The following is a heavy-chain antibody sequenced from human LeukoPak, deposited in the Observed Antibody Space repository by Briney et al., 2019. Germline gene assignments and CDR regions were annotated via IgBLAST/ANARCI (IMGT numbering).Heavy chain of an antibody. V-gene: IGHV3-7*01. CDR2: IKQDGSEK. CDR3: AREPGDYDDAFDI. CDR1: GFTFSSYW. D-gene: IGHD4-17*01. J-gene: IGHJ3*02. Sequence: GGSLRLSCAASGFTFSSYWMSWVRQAPGKGLEWVANIKQDGSEKYYVDSVKGRFTISRDNAKNSLYLQMNSLRAEDTAVYYCAREPGDYDDAFDIWGQGTMVTVSS.